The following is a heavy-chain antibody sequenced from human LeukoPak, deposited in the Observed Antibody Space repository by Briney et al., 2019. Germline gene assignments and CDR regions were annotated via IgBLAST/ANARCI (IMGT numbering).Heavy chain of an antibody. CDR3: ANPIEVVIMEDAFDI. CDR1: GFTFSSYA. J-gene: IGHJ3*02. CDR2: ISGSGGST. D-gene: IGHD3-3*01. V-gene: IGHV3-23*01. Sequence: AGGSLRLSCAASGFTFSSYAMSWVRQAPGKGLEWVSAISGSGGSTYYADSVKGRFTISRDNSKNTLYLQMNSLRAEDTAVYYRANPIEVVIMEDAFDIWGQGTMVTVSS.